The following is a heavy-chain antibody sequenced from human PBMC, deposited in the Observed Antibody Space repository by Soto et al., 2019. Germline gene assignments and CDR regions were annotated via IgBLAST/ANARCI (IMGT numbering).Heavy chain of an antibody. J-gene: IGHJ4*02. CDR3: AIYHEDSSSYLYVSGVY. Sequence: SETLSLTCTVSGGSISSSSYYWGWIRQPPGKGLEWIGSIYYSGSTYYNPSLKSRVTISVDTSKNQFSLKLSSVTAADTAVYYCAIYHEDSSSYLYVSGVYWGQGTLVTVSS. CDR2: IYYSGST. V-gene: IGHV4-39*01. CDR1: GGSISSSSYY. D-gene: IGHD3-22*01.